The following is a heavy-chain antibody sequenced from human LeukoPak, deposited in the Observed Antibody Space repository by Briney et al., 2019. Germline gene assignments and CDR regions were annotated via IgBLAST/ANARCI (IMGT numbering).Heavy chain of an antibody. J-gene: IGHJ5*02. Sequence: SVKVSCKASGGTFSSYAISWVRQAPGQGLEWMGRIIPILGIANYAQKFQGRVMITADKSTSTAYMELSSLRSEDTAVYYCARPGLYYDILTAWGQGTLVTVSS. V-gene: IGHV1-69*04. CDR1: GGTFSSYA. CDR2: IIPILGIA. CDR3: ARPGLYYDILTA. D-gene: IGHD3-9*01.